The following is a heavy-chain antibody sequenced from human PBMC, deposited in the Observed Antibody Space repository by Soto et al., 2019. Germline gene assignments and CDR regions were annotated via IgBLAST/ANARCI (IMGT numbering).Heavy chain of an antibody. CDR2: ISYDGSNK. Sequence: GGSLRLSCAASGFTFSSYAMHWVRQAPGKGLEWVAVISYDGSNKYYADSVKGRFTISRDNSKNTLYLQMNSLRAEDTAVYYCARNTNAFDIGGQGTMVTVSS. CDR1: GFTFSSYA. J-gene: IGHJ3*02. V-gene: IGHV3-30-3*01. CDR3: ARNTNAFDI.